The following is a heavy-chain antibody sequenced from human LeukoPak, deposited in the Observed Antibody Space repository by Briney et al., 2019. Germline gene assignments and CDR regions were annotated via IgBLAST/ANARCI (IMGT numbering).Heavy chain of an antibody. CDR3: ARNGGNSDFDY. V-gene: IGHV4-4*02. D-gene: IGHD4-23*01. CDR1: GFTFSSYAM. J-gene: IGHJ4*02. CDR2: IYHSGNT. Sequence: GSLRLSCAASGFTFSSYAMSWVRQPPGKGLEWIGEIYHSGNTNYNPSLKSRVTMSVDKSKNQFSLNLNSVTAADTAVYYCARNGGNSDFDYWGQGTLVTVSS.